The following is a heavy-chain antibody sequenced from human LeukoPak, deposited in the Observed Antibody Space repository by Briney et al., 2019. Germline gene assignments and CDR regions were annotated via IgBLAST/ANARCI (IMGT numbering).Heavy chain of an antibody. D-gene: IGHD3-10*01. Sequence: GASVKVSCKASGYTFTGYYMHWVRQAPGQGLEWMGWISANNGNTNYAQKLQGRVTVTTDTSTSIAYMELRSLRSDDTAVYYCAREGTAGRYYFDYWGQGTLVTVSS. CDR2: ISANNGNT. V-gene: IGHV1-18*04. J-gene: IGHJ4*02. CDR1: GYTFTGYY. CDR3: AREGTAGRYYFDY.